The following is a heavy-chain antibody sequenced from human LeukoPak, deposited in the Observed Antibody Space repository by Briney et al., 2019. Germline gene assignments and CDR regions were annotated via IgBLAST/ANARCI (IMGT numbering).Heavy chain of an antibody. D-gene: IGHD6-19*01. Sequence: GGSLSLSCAVSGFTFSDHFLDWVRQAPGKGLEWVGRSRNKAKSYTTEYAASVKGRFTISRDDSKNSLYPQMNSLETEDTAVYYCVRVGSVSGSDYLDYWGQGTLVTVSS. CDR2: SRNKAKSYTT. CDR3: VRVGSVSGSDYLDY. J-gene: IGHJ4*02. V-gene: IGHV3-72*01. CDR1: GFTFSDHF.